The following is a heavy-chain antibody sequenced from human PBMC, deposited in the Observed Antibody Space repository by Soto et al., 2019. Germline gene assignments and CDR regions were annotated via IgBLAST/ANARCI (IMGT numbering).Heavy chain of an antibody. CDR1: GFTFSSYA. J-gene: IGHJ1*01. CDR3: AKDRGGWYNLGYFQH. V-gene: IGHV3-23*01. D-gene: IGHD6-19*01. CDR2: ISGSGGST. Sequence: PWGSLRLSCAASGFTFSSYAMSWVRQAPGKGLEWVSAISGSGGSTYYADSVKGRFTISRDNSKNTLYLQMNSLRAEDTAVYYCAKDRGGWYNLGYFQHWGQGTLVTVSS.